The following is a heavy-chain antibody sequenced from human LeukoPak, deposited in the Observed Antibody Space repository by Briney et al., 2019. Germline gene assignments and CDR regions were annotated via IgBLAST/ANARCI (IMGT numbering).Heavy chain of an antibody. CDR1: GYTFTSYY. CDR2: INPSGGST. J-gene: IGHJ4*02. Sequence: ASVTVSFKASGYTFTSYYMHWVRQAPGQGLEWMGIINPSGGSTSYAQKFQGRVTMTRDTSTSTVYMELSSLRSEDTAVYYCARDRSKTAMGGGFDYWGQGTLVTVSS. CDR3: ARDRSKTAMGGGFDY. V-gene: IGHV1-46*01. D-gene: IGHD5-18*01.